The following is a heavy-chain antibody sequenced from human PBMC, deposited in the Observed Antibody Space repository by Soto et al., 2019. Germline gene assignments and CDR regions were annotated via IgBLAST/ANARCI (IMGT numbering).Heavy chain of an antibody. V-gene: IGHV3-73*01. CDR1: GFTFSDST. CDR3: TRGMGALPLRGDDY. D-gene: IGHD3-16*01. CDR2: IRSKANNYAT. Sequence: EVQLVESGGGLVQPGGSLKVSCAASGFTFSDSTIHWVRQASGKGLEWVGRIRSKANNYATAYAASVKGRFTISRDDSKYTAYLQMPSPRLEDTAGYYWTRGMGALPLRGDDYWRQGTLVTVSS. J-gene: IGHJ4*02.